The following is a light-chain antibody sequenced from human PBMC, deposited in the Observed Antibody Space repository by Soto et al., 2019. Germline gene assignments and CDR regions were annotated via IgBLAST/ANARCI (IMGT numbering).Light chain of an antibody. J-gene: IGKJ1*01. CDR3: HQTYSIPPT. CDR1: QRISTY. Sequence: DIQMPQSPSSLSASVGDRVTITCRASQRISTYLNWFQQRPGKAPRLLIYAASTLQTGVSSNFSGSASGTDLTITITSLKPEDFETYFCHQTYSIPPTFGQGTKVDIK. CDR2: AAS. V-gene: IGKV1-39*01.